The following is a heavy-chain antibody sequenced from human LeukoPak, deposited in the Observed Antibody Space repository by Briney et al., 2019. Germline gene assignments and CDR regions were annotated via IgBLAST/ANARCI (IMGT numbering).Heavy chain of an antibody. D-gene: IGHD3-22*01. V-gene: IGHV1-69*13. CDR1: GGTFSSYA. Sequence: ASVKVSCKASGGTFSSYAISWVRQAPGQGLEWMGGIIPIFGTANYAQKFRGRVTITADESTSTAYMELSSLRSEDTAVYYCARSGYYYDSSGYYHFDYWGQGTLVTVSS. J-gene: IGHJ4*02. CDR3: ARSGYYYDSSGYYHFDY. CDR2: IIPIFGTA.